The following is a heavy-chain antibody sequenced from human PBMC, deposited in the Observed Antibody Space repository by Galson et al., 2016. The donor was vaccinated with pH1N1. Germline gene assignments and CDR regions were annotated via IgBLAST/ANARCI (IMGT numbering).Heavy chain of an antibody. CDR1: GFTFSTYS. J-gene: IGHJ4*02. CDR2: LSGSAYNT. D-gene: IGHD3-22*01. V-gene: IGHV3-23*01. CDR3: AKDRGSGYCFDS. Sequence: SLRLSCAASGFTFSTYSMSWVRQAPGKGLEWVSALSGSAYNTYMADSVKGRFTISRDNSKNTLYLQMDSLRAGDTAVYYCAKDRGSGYCFDSWGQGTPVTVSS.